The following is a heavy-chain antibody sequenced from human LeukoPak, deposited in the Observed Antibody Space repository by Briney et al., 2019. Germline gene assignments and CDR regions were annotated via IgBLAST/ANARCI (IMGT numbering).Heavy chain of an antibody. CDR2: ISYDGSNK. J-gene: IGHJ4*02. V-gene: IGHV3-30-3*01. CDR3: AKGGRYDFWSGYYPEPFDY. Sequence: GGSLRLSCAASGFTFTSSAMHWVRQAPGKGLEGVAVISYDGSNKYYADSVKGRFTISRDDFKNTLYLQMNSLRAEDTAVYYCAKGGRYDFWSGYYPEPFDYWGQGTLVTVSS. D-gene: IGHD3-3*01. CDR1: GFTFTSSA.